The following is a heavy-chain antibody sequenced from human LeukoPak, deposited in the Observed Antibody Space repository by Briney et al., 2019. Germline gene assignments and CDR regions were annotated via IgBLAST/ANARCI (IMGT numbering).Heavy chain of an antibody. Sequence: GGSLRLSCAASGFTFSSYEMNWARQAPGKGLEWVSYISSSGGTKYYADSVKGRFTISRDNAKNSLHLQMNSLGAEDTAVYYCAGIRYFDWLQDGDAFDIWGQGTMVTVSS. CDR2: ISSSGGTK. D-gene: IGHD3-9*01. CDR1: GFTFSSYE. J-gene: IGHJ3*02. CDR3: AGIRYFDWLQDGDAFDI. V-gene: IGHV3-48*03.